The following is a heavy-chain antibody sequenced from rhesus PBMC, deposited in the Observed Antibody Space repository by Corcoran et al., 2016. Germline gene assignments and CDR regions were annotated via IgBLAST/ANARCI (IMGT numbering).Heavy chain of an antibody. D-gene: IGHD2-21*01. CDR3: ARSYCAGSGCYDYYGLDS. J-gene: IGHJ6*01. CDR2: LPGSGGTT. Sequence: QVQLQESGPGLVKPSETLSLTCAVSGGSINSNYWSWIRQPPGKGLEWSGRLPGSGGTTDPTPSLKVRVTISTDTSKNQFSLKLSSVTAADTAVYYCARSYCAGSGCYDYYGLDSWGQGVVVTVSS. V-gene: IGHV4-173*01. CDR1: GGSINSNY.